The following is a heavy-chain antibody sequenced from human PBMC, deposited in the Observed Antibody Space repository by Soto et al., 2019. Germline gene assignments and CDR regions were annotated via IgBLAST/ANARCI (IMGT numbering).Heavy chain of an antibody. D-gene: IGHD3-10*01. Sequence: QVQMVQSGAEVKKPGSSARVSCKVSGGTFSRHSISWVRQAPGQRLEWMGGIIPILDETQYAQKFQGRLTITADESTNTFHMDLSALRPEDTAIYYCARDLTSVRGSWGQGTLVTVS. CDR2: IIPILDET. J-gene: IGHJ4*02. CDR1: GGTFSRHS. CDR3: ARDLTSVRGS. V-gene: IGHV1-69*01.